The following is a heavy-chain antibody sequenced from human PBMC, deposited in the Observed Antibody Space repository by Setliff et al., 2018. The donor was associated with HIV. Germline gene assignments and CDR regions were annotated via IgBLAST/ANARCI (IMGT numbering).Heavy chain of an antibody. CDR3: ARGGGMGSEIAAD. J-gene: IGHJ4*02. Sequence: ASVKVSCKASGYTFTNYYMHWVRQAPGQGLEWMGIINPTGDSMSHAQKFQGRVTMTRDTSISTAYMELSSLRSEDTAVYYCARGGGMGSEIAADWGQGTLVTVSS. CDR1: GYTFTNYY. D-gene: IGHD6-25*01. V-gene: IGHV1-46*01. CDR2: INPTGDSM.